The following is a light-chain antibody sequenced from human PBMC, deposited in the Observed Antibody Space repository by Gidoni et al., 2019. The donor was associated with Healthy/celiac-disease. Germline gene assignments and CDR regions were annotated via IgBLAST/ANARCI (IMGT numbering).Light chain of an antibody. J-gene: IGKJ4*01. Sequence: DIVLTQSPATLSFAPGERATLSCRASQSVSSYLAGYQQKPGQAPRLLIYDASNRATGSPARFSGSGSGTDFTLTISSLEPEDFAVYYCQQRSNWPPALTFGGGTKVEIK. V-gene: IGKV3-11*01. CDR2: DAS. CDR1: QSVSSY. CDR3: QQRSNWPPALT.